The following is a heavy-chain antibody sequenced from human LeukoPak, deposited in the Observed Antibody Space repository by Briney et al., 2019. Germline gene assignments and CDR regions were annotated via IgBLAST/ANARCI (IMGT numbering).Heavy chain of an antibody. J-gene: IGHJ4*02. V-gene: IGHV4-59*08. CDR1: GGSISSYY. CDR3: ARRGDSSGYYLFDY. Sequence: PSETLSLTCTVSGGSISSYYWSWIRQPPGEGLEWIGYISYSGSTNYNSSLKSRVAISVDTSKNQFSLKLSSVTAADTAVYYCARRGDSSGYYLFDYWGQGTLVTVSS. D-gene: IGHD3-22*01. CDR2: ISYSGST.